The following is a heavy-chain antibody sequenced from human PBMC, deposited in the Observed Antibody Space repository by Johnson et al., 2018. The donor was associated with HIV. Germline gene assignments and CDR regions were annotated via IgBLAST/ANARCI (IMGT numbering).Heavy chain of an antibody. Sequence: VQLVESGGGLVKPGGSLRLSCAASGFTFSNAWMSWVRQAPGKGLEWVGRIKSKTDGGTTDYAAPVKGRFTISRDDSKNTLYLQMNSLKHEDTAVYYCSRDRGVVVLHGAFDIWGQGTMVTVSS. J-gene: IGHJ3*02. V-gene: IGHV3-15*01. CDR2: IKSKTDGGTT. D-gene: IGHD2-2*01. CDR3: SRDRGVVVLHGAFDI. CDR1: GFTFSNAW.